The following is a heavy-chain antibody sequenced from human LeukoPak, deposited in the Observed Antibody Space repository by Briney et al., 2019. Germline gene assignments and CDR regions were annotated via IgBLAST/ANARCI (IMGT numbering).Heavy chain of an antibody. CDR2: ISSSSSYI. D-gene: IGHD6-19*01. CDR3: ARWFEYSSGAHPWDY. Sequence: GGSLRLSCAASGFTFSSYSMNWVRQAPGKGLEWVSSISSSSSYIYYADSVKGRFTISRDNAKNSLYLQMNSQRAEDTAVYYCARWFEYSSGAHPWDYWGQGTLVTVSS. J-gene: IGHJ4*02. CDR1: GFTFSSYS. V-gene: IGHV3-21*01.